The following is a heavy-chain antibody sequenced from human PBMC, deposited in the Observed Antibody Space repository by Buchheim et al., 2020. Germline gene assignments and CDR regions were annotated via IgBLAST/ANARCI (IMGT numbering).Heavy chain of an antibody. Sequence: QVQLQQWGAGLLKPSETLSLTCAVYGGSFSGYYWSWIRQPPGKGLEWIGEINHSGSTNYNPSLKSRVTISVDSSKNQFSLKLSSVTAADTAVYYCARGLGPLAARYFDLWGRGTL. V-gene: IGHV4-34*01. D-gene: IGHD6-25*01. CDR3: ARGLGPLAARYFDL. CDR2: INHSGST. J-gene: IGHJ2*01. CDR1: GGSFSGYY.